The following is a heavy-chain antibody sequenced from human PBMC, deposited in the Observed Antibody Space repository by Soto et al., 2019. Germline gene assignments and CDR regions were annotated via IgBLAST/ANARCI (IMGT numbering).Heavy chain of an antibody. CDR3: ARDRRGYSYGRELDY. D-gene: IGHD5-18*01. V-gene: IGHV3-21*01. J-gene: IGHJ4*02. Sequence: GGSLRLSCAASGFTFSSYSMNWVRQAPGKGLEWVSSISSSSSYIYYADSVKGRFTISRDNAKNSLYLQMNSLRVEDTAVYYCARDRRGYSYGRELDYWGQGTLVTVSS. CDR2: ISSSSSYI. CDR1: GFTFSSYS.